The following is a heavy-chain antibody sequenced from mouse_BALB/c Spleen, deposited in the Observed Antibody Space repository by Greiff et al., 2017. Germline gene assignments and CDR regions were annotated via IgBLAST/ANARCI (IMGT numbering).Heavy chain of an antibody. CDR3: ARVEDGFAY. CDR2: ISSGGSYT. Sequence: VQLKESGGGLVKPGGSLKLSCAASGFTFSSYAMSWVRQSPEKRLEWVAEISSGGSYTYYPDTVTGRFTISRDNAKNTLYLEMSSLRSEDTAMYYCARVEDGFAYWGQGTLVTVSA. CDR1: GFTFSSYA. J-gene: IGHJ3*01. V-gene: IGHV5-9-4*01.